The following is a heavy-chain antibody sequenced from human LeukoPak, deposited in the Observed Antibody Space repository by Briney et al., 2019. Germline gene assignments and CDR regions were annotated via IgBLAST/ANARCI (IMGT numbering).Heavy chain of an antibody. Sequence: GGSLRLSCAASGFILSSYAMSWVRQAPGKGLEWVSSIIGRGGSTFYADSVKGRFTISRDNSKNTLYLQMNSLRAEDTAVYYCAKGYSGYDYYFDYWGQGTLVTVSS. CDR1: GFILSSYA. V-gene: IGHV3-23*01. D-gene: IGHD5-12*01. CDR3: AKGYSGYDYYFDY. CDR2: IIGRGGST. J-gene: IGHJ4*02.